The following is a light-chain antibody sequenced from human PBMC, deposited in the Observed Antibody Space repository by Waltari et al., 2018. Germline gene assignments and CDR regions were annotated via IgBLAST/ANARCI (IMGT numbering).Light chain of an antibody. V-gene: IGKV3-20*01. CDR2: QTS. CDR3: QKYDFLPAT. CDR1: QGVGKY. Sequence: EIVLTQSPGTLSLSPGERATLSCRASQGVGKYLAWYQQRPGQAPRLLLYQTSSRATGIPYRFSGSGYGTDFSLTISRLEPEDLAVYYCQKYDFLPATFGQGTTVEIK. J-gene: IGKJ1*01.